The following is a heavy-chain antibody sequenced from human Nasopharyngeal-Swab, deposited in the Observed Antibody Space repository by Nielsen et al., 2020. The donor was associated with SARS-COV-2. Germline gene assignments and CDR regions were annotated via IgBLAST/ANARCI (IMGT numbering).Heavy chain of an antibody. D-gene: IGHD3-10*01. J-gene: IGHJ6*02. CDR1: GGSISSYY. V-gene: IGHV4-59*01. Sequence: SETLSLTCTVSGGSISSYYWSWIRQPPGKGLEWIGHIYYSGSTNYNPSLKSRVTISVDTSKNQFSLKLSSVTAADTAVYYCARWFPRYYYYGMDVWGQGTTVTVSS. CDR2: IYYSGST. CDR3: ARWFPRYYYYGMDV.